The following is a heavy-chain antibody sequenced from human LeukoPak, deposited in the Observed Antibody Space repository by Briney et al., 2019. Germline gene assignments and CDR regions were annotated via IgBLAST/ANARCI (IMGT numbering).Heavy chain of an antibody. CDR2: IYYSGTT. CDR3: ARHGGYSSPYLH. J-gene: IGHJ1*01. CDR1: GGSISNYY. D-gene: IGHD6-13*01. Sequence: SETLSLTCTVPGGSISNYYRSWIRQPPGKGLECMGYIYYSGTTNYNPSLKSRVTISVDTSNNQFSLKLSSVTAADTAVYYCARHGGYSSPYLHWGQGTLVTVSS. V-gene: IGHV4-59*08.